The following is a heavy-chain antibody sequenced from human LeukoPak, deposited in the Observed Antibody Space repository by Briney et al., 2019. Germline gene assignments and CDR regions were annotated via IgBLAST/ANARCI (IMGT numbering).Heavy chain of an antibody. Sequence: SETLSLTCAVSGYSISSGYNWGWIRQPPGKGLEWIGSIYHSGSTYYNPSLKSRVTISVDTSKNQFSLKLSSVTAADTAVYYCARSSEGNWFDPWGQGTLVTVSS. CDR2: IYHSGST. CDR3: ARSSEGNWFDP. V-gene: IGHV4-38-2*01. CDR1: GYSISSGYN. J-gene: IGHJ5*02. D-gene: IGHD3-10*01.